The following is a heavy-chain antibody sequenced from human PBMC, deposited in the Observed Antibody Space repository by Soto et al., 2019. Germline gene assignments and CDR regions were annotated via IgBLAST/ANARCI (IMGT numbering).Heavy chain of an antibody. Sequence: QVQLVESGGGVVQPGRSLRLSCAASGFTFSSYGMHWVRQAPGKGLEWVAVISYDGSNKYYADSVKGRFTISRDNSKNTLYLQMNSLRAEDTAVYYCAKEGGSSGRGLPDYWGQGTLVTVSS. D-gene: IGHD1-26*01. CDR2: ISYDGSNK. CDR1: GFTFSSYG. V-gene: IGHV3-30*18. CDR3: AKEGGSSGRGLPDY. J-gene: IGHJ4*02.